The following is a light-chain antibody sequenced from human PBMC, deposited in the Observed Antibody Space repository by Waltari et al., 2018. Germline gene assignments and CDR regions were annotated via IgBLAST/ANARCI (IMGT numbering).Light chain of an antibody. V-gene: IGLV3-22*01. CDR3: LSGDDDNWV. Sequence: SYELTQLPSLSVSPGQTARIPCSGDVLEEHLFDWYQYQPGQAPNLLINEDNKRFPGTPDRVSGATSGNTATLIISRVLSEDEADYYCLSGDDDNWVFGGGTKLTVL. J-gene: IGLJ3*02. CDR1: VLEEHL. CDR2: EDN.